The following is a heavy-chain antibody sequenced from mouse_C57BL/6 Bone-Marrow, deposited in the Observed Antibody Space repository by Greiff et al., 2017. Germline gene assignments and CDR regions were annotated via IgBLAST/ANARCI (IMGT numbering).Heavy chain of an antibody. D-gene: IGHD2-3*01. J-gene: IGHJ2*01. CDR3: ARPYLDGYYYFDY. Sequence: QVQLQQPGAELVKPGASVKLSCKASGSTFTSYWMHWVKQRPGQGLAWIGMIHPNSGSTNYNEKFKSKATLTVDKSSSTAYMQISSLTSEDSAVDYCARPYLDGYYYFDYWGQGTTLTVAS. CDR2: IHPNSGST. CDR1: GSTFTSYW. V-gene: IGHV1-64*01.